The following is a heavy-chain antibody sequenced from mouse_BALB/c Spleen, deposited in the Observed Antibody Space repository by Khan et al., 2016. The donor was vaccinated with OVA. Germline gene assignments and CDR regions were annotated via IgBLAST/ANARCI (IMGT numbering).Heavy chain of an antibody. J-gene: IGHJ2*01. CDR2: ISGDSNTI. D-gene: IGHD1-1*01. Sequence: EVELVESGGGLVQPGGSRKLSCAASGFTFNSYGMHWIRQAPEKGLEWVAYISGDSNTIHYAATVKGRFTISRDNPKNTLCLQMTSLMSEDTAMYFCATSYFYGYYFDYWGPGTTLTVS. CDR1: GFTFNSYG. CDR3: ATSYFYGYYFDY. V-gene: IGHV5-17*02.